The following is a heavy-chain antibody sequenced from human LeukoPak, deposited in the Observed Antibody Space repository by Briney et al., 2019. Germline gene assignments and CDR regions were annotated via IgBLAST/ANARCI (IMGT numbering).Heavy chain of an antibody. Sequence: SETLSLTCTVSGDSINNDYWTWIRQPPGKGLEWIGYIYDGSTNYSPSLEGRVTISADTSKNQFSLKMTSVTAADTAVYYCARGPSATLPLVWGQGTTVTVSS. V-gene: IGHV4-59*01. D-gene: IGHD5-24*01. J-gene: IGHJ6*02. CDR1: GDSINNDY. CDR2: IYDGST. CDR3: ARGPSATLPLV.